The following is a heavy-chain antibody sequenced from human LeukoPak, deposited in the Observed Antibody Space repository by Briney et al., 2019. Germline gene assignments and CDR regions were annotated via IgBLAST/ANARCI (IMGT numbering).Heavy chain of an antibody. Sequence: GGSLRLSCAASGFTVGSNYMNWVRQAPGKGFGWVASIYSGGSTDYADSVKGRFTISRDSTKNPVYLQMNSPRSEDTAVYYCAGNNYASGTFLVYWGQGTLVTVSS. CDR2: IYSGGST. J-gene: IGHJ4*02. V-gene: IGHV3-66*02. D-gene: IGHD3-10*01. CDR3: AGNNYASGTFLVY. CDR1: GFTVGSNY.